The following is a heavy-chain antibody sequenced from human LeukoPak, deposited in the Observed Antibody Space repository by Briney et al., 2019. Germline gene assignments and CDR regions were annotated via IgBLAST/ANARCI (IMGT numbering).Heavy chain of an antibody. CDR1: GGSISSGDYY. J-gene: IGHJ4*02. Sequence: NPSETLSLTCTVSGGSISSGDYYWSWIRQPPGKGLEWIGYIYYSGSTYYNPSLKSRVTISVDTSKNQFSLKLSSVTAADTAVYYCARDEVGGSYDYWGQGTLVTVSS. D-gene: IGHD1-26*01. CDR2: IYYSGST. CDR3: ARDEVGGSYDY. V-gene: IGHV4-30-4*01.